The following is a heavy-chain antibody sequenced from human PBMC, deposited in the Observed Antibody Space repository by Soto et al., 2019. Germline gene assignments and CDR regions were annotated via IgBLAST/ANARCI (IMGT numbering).Heavy chain of an antibody. CDR3: AKEHRFCSGGSCAIDF. D-gene: IGHD2-15*01. CDR1: GYTFTVSY. J-gene: IGHJ4*02. CDR2: FNPNTGAT. V-gene: IGHV1-2*02. Sequence: QVQLVQSGAEMKKPGASVKVSCKASGYTFTVSYIHWMRQAPGQGFEWMGWFNPNTGATHYAQKFQGRVTMTRDTSISTAHMELSRLRSDDTAVYYCAKEHRFCSGGSCAIDFWGQGTLVTVSS.